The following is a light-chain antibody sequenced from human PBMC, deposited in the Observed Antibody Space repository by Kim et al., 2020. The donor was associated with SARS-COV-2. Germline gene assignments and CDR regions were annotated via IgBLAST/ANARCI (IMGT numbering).Light chain of an antibody. CDR1: SGHSTYA. V-gene: IGLV4-69*01. CDR2: LNSDGSH. J-gene: IGLJ3*02. CDR3: QTCAPDIV. Sequence: GASVKLACTLSSGHSTYAIAWHQQQPGKGPRYLMKLNSDGSHSKGEGIPDRFSGYSSGAERYLTISSLQSEDEADYYCQTCAPDIVFGGGTQLTVL.